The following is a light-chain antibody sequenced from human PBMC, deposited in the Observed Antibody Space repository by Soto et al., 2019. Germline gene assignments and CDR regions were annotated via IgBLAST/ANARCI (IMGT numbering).Light chain of an antibody. CDR3: QVYNTSPQT. CDR2: DAF. V-gene: IGKV3-20*01. Sequence: EDVLTQSPGTLSLSPGERATLSCRSSQTVGSDYLAWYQQKPDQAPRILIYDAFNRAAGIPDRFSGSGSGTDFKLTISRLEPEDFAVYYCQVYNTSPQTFGQGTKVEL. J-gene: IGKJ1*01. CDR1: QTVGSDY.